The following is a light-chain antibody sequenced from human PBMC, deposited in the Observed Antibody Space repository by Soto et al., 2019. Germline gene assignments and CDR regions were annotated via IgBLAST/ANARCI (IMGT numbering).Light chain of an antibody. V-gene: IGLV2-23*01. Sequence: QSVLAQPASVSGSPGQSITISCTGTSSDVGSYNVVSWYQRHPGKAPKLIIYAGSQRPSGVSNRFSGSESGNTASLTISGLQAEDEADYYCCSYASSITSYVFGTGTKVTVL. CDR1: SSDVGSYNV. CDR2: AGS. CDR3: CSYASSITSYV. J-gene: IGLJ1*01.